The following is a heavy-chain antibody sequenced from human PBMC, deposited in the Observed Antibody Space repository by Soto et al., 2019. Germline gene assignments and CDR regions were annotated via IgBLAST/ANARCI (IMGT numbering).Heavy chain of an antibody. CDR3: ARVPPYSSGFGGFDS. J-gene: IGHJ4*02. V-gene: IGHV4-30-4*01. Sequence: QLQLQESGPGLVKPSQTLSLTCTVSGGSISSGDSYWSWIRQPPGRGLEWIGYIYYSGSTYYNPSLKSRVTISVDTSKNQCSLKLSSVTDADTAVYYCARVPPYSSGFGGFDSWGQGTLATVSS. D-gene: IGHD6-19*01. CDR2: IYYSGST. CDR1: GGSISSGDSY.